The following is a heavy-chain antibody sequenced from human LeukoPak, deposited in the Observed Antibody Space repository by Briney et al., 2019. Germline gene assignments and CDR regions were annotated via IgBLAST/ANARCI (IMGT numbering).Heavy chain of an antibody. V-gene: IGHV4-61*02. Sequence: SETLSLTCTVSGGSISSGSYYWSWIRQPAGKGLEWIGRIYTSGSTNYNPSLKSRATISVDTSKNQFSLKLSSVTAADTAVYYCARVKWELLQRDAFDIWGQGTMVTVSS. D-gene: IGHD1-26*01. J-gene: IGHJ3*02. CDR1: GGSISSGSYY. CDR2: IYTSGST. CDR3: ARVKWELLQRDAFDI.